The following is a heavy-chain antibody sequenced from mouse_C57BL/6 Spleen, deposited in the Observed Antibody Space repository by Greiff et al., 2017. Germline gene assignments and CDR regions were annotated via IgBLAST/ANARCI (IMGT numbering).Heavy chain of an antibody. CDR3: ARGGVYYGSSLEFAY. J-gene: IGHJ3*01. CDR2: IYPSDSET. CDR1: GYTFTSYW. D-gene: IGHD1-1*01. Sequence: QVQLQQPGAELVRPGSSVKLSCKASGYTFTSYWMDWVKQRPGQGLEWIGNIYPSDSETHYNQKFKDKATLTVDKSSSTAYMQLSSLTSEDSAVYYCARGGVYYGSSLEFAYWGQGTLVTSSA. V-gene: IGHV1-61*01.